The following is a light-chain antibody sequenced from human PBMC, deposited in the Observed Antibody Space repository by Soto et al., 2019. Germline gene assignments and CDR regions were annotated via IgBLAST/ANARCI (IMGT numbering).Light chain of an antibody. V-gene: IGLV3-21*04. Sequence: SSELTQPPSVSVAPGKTARITCGGNNMGSKSVHWYQQKPRQPPVLAINYVSGRPSGIPERFSGSNSGNTATLTIRRVEAGDEADDYCQVWDSSSDRPRVFGGGTKLTVL. CDR1: NMGSKS. CDR2: YVS. CDR3: QVWDSSSDRPRV. J-gene: IGLJ2*01.